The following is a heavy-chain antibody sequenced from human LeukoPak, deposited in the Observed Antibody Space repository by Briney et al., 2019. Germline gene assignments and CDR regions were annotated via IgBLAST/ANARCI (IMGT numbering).Heavy chain of an antibody. CDR1: GFTFSSYA. V-gene: IGHV3-21*01. J-gene: IGHJ3*02. Sequence: GGSLRLSCAASGFTFSSYAMSWVRQAPGKGLEWVSSISSSSSYIYYADSVKGRFTISRDNAKNSLYLQMNSLRAEDTAVYYCARDEGIAAASGGVVAFDIWGQGTMVTVSS. D-gene: IGHD6-13*01. CDR3: ARDEGIAAASGGVVAFDI. CDR2: ISSSSSYI.